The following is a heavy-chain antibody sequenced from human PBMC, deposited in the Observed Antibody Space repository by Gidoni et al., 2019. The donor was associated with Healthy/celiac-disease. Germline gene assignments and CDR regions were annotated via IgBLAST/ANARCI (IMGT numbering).Heavy chain of an antibody. CDR3: AHSRPNKKKRDGYNSSGWYFDL. Sequence: QITLKESGPTLVKPTQTLTLTCTFSGFSLSTSGVGVGWIRQPPGKALEWLALIYWDDDKRYSPSLKSRLTITKDTSKNQVVLTMTNMDPVDTATYYCAHSRPNKKKRDGYNSSGWYFDLWGRGTLVTVSS. J-gene: IGHJ2*01. V-gene: IGHV2-5*02. CDR2: IYWDDDK. D-gene: IGHD5-12*01. CDR1: GFSLSTSGVG.